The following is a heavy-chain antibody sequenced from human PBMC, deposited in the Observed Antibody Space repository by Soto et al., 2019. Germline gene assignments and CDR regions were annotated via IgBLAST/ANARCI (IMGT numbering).Heavy chain of an antibody. CDR3: ARNPSGVDIASTKD. J-gene: IGHJ4*02. CDR1: GLTFSTQG. CDR2: IYNDGSTT. V-gene: IGHV3-33*01. Sequence: QVQLVESGGGVVQPGRSLRLYCVASGLTFSTQGMHWVRQAPGKGLEWVGVIYNDGSTTYYADSVKGRFTISRDNSKNTLYLQMNSLRAEDTAVYYCARNPSGVDIASTKDWGQGTLVTVSS. D-gene: IGHD5-12*01.